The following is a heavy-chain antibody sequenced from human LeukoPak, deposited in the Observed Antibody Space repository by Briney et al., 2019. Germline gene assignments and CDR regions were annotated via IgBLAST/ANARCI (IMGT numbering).Heavy chain of an antibody. V-gene: IGHV3-74*01. J-gene: IGHJ6*02. Sequence: GRSLRLSCAASGFTFADYAMHWVRQAPGKGLVWVSRINSDGSSTSYADSVKGRFTISRDNAKNTLYLQMNSLRAEDTAVYYCARVSYYYDSSGYYSFPGGVYYYGMDVWGQGTTVTVSS. CDR2: INSDGSST. CDR3: ARVSYYYDSSGYYSFPGGVYYYGMDV. CDR1: GFTFADYA. D-gene: IGHD3-22*01.